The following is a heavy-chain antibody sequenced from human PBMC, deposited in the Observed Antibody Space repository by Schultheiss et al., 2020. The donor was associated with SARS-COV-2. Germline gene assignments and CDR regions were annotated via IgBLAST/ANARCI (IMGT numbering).Heavy chain of an antibody. J-gene: IGHJ5*02. CDR3: ARGRSGAEGWFDP. CDR1: GGSISSYY. Sequence: SETLSLTCTVSGGSISSYYWGWIRQPPGKGLEWIGEINHSGSTNYNPSLKSRVTISVDRSKNQFSLKLSSVTAADTAVYYCARGRSGAEGWFDPWGQGTLVTVSS. CDR2: INHSGST. D-gene: IGHD6-19*01. V-gene: IGHV4-34*01.